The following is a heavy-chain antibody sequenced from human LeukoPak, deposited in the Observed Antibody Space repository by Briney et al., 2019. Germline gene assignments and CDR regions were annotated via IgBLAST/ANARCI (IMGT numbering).Heavy chain of an antibody. CDR3: ARDAVLRRWDC. V-gene: IGHV3-7*01. CDR1: GFSFSTYW. J-gene: IGHJ4*02. CDR2: IKQDGSEK. Sequence: GGSLRLSCAASGFSFSTYWMSWVRQAPEKGLEWVANIKQDGSEKYYLDSVKGRFTVSRDNAKNSLYLQMNSLRAEDTAVYYCARDAVLRRWDCWGQGTLVTVSS.